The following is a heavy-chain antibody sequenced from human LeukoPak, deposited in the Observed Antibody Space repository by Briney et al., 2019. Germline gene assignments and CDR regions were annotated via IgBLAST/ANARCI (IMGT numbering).Heavy chain of an antibody. V-gene: IGHV5-51*01. CDR2: IYPGDADT. J-gene: IGHJ5*02. CDR3: ARTYSVNYYAPFDP. CDR1: GYTFTNYW. Sequence: GESLKISCKGSGYTFTNYWIAWVRRMPGKGLEWWGIIYPGDADTTFSPSFQGQVTIPGDRSITTAYLQRSSLKASDTAMYYCARTYSVNYYAPFDPWGQGTLVTVSS. D-gene: IGHD1-26*01.